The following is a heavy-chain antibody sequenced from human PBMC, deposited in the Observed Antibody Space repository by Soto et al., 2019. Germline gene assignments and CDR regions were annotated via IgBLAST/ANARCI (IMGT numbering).Heavy chain of an antibody. CDR2: ISYDGSNK. J-gene: IGHJ4*02. Sequence: GGSLRLSCAASGFTFSSYAMHWVRQAPGKGLEWVAVISYDGSNKYYADSVKGRFTISRDNSKNTLYLQMNSLRAEDTAVYYCARDVTGVGSKGYFDYWGQGTLVTVSS. V-gene: IGHV3-30-3*01. CDR1: GFTFSSYA. D-gene: IGHD2-15*01. CDR3: ARDVTGVGSKGYFDY.